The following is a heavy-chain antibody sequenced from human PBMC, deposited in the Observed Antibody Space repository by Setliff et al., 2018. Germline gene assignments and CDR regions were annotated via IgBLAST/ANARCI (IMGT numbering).Heavy chain of an antibody. CDR1: GFAFSGYY. CDR3: ARDVLTYFHTVGYFSASHFDH. V-gene: IGHV3-11*04. Sequence: PGGSLRLSCAASGFAFSGYYMSWLRQTPGKGLEWIASISNNEPTVNVADSVKGRFTVSRDNAQNILYLHMRGLRADDTAVYYCARDVLTYFHTVGYFSASHFDHWGRGTLVTVSS. D-gene: IGHD2-15*01. CDR2: ISNNEPTV. J-gene: IGHJ4*02.